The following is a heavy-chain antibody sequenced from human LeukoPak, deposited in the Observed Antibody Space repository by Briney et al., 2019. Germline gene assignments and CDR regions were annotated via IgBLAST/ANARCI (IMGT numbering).Heavy chain of an antibody. J-gene: IGHJ6*02. CDR2: SYAGDTKY. Sequence: PGDPLKISCKGSGYSFTSYWIGWGRQMPGKGLEWMEISYAGDTKYNTNPSFQGQVTFSADKSSRTAYLKWSSLKASDTAMYYCARLWIAAAGTRGMDVWGQGATVTVS. CDR1: GYSFTSYW. D-gene: IGHD6-13*01. CDR3: ARLWIAAAGTRGMDV. V-gene: IGHV5-51*01.